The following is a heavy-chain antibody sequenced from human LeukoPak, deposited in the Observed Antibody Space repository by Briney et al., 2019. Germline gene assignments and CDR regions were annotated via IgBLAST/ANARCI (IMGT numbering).Heavy chain of an antibody. D-gene: IGHD6-13*01. Sequence: ASVKVSCKASGYSFTNYAVNWVRQASGPGLESMGWVSPDSSKTGYAQQFQGRVIMSVNTSISTVYMDLSSLTSEDTAVYYCARGPPESSSSDYWGQGTLVTVSS. V-gene: IGHV1-8*01. CDR1: GYSFTNYA. CDR3: ARGPPESSSSDY. J-gene: IGHJ4*02. CDR2: VSPDSSKT.